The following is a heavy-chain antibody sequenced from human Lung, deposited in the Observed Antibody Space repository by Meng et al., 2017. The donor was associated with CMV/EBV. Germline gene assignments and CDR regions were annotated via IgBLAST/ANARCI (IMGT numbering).Heavy chain of an antibody. CDR3: ARGRGNQPLFDF. CDR2: LIPVLNKA. CDR1: GGSFSTYT. D-gene: IGHD2/OR15-2a*01. J-gene: IGHJ4*02. Sequence: QGQLGQSGAEVKKPGSSVKVACKTSGGSFSTYTFSWVRQAPGQGLEWMGGLIPVLNKAKSAPRFQDRVTFTADETTTTAYMELSSLTFEGTAVYFCARGRGNQPLFDFWGQGTLVTVSS. V-gene: IGHV1-69*10.